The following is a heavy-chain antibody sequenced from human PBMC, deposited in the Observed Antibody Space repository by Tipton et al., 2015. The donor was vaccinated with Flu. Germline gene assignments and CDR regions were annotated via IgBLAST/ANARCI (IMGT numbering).Heavy chain of an antibody. CDR2: IDHSGTT. J-gene: IGHJ4*02. V-gene: IGHV4-38-2*02. CDR3: ASHSYSRGRAGH. Sequence: LRLSCTVSGYSISSGYYWGWIRQPPVKGLEWIGSIDHSGTTYYNPSLKSRVTISVDTSKNQFSLKLSSVTAADTAVFYCASHSYSRGRAGHWGQGTLVTVSS. D-gene: IGHD4-11*01. CDR1: GYSISSGYY.